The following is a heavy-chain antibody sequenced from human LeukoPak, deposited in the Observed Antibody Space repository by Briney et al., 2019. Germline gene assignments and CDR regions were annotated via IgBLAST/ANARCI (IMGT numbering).Heavy chain of an antibody. CDR1: GYTFTSYG. Sequence: ASVKVSCKASGYTFTSYGISWVRQAPGQGLEWMGWINPNSGGTNYAQKFQGRVTMTRDTSISAAYMELSRLRSDDTAVYYCARDFRAAMVSDWFDPWGQGTLVTVSS. CDR2: INPNSGGT. D-gene: IGHD5-18*01. J-gene: IGHJ5*02. CDR3: ARDFRAAMVSDWFDP. V-gene: IGHV1-2*02.